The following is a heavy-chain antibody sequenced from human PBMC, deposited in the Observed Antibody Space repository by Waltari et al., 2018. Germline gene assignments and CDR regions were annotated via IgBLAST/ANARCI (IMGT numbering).Heavy chain of an antibody. D-gene: IGHD6-19*01. CDR3: ARGKKQWLVSDV. CDR1: GFTFSSYS. V-gene: IGHV3-21*04. CDR2: ISSSSSYI. Sequence: EVQLVESGGGLVKPGGSLRLSCAASGFTFSSYSMNWVRQAPGKGLEWVSSISSSSSYIYYADSVKGRFTISRDNAKNQFSLKLSSVTAADTAVYYCARGKKQWLVSDVWGQGTTVTVSS. J-gene: IGHJ6*02.